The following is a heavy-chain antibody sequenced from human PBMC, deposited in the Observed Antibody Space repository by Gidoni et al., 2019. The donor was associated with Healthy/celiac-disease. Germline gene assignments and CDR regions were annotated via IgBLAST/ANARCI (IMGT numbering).Heavy chain of an antibody. Sequence: QLQLQESGPGLVKPSETLALTCTVSGGSISSSSYYWGWIRQPPGKGLEWIVSIYYSGSTYYNPSLKSRVTISVDTSKNQFSLKLSSVTAADTAVYYCARLLDIVVVPAAQFDPWGQGTLVTVSS. CDR3: ARLLDIVVVPAAQFDP. CDR2: IYYSGST. J-gene: IGHJ5*02. D-gene: IGHD2-2*01. V-gene: IGHV4-39*01. CDR1: GGSISSSSYY.